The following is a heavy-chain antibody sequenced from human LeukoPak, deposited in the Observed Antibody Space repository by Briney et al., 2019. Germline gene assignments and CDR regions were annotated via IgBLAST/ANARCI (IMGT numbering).Heavy chain of an antibody. V-gene: IGHV1-2*02. CDR3: ARVITQNVVAETRGVSYFDY. D-gene: IGHD2-15*01. Sequence: ASVTVSCKASGYTCTGYYMYWVRQAPGQGLAWMGWINLNSGGTTYAKKSQGRVATTRDTSISTAYMELSRLRADATAVYYSARVITQNVVAETRGVSYFDYWGQGTLVTVSS. CDR1: GYTCTGYY. CDR2: INLNSGGT. J-gene: IGHJ4*02.